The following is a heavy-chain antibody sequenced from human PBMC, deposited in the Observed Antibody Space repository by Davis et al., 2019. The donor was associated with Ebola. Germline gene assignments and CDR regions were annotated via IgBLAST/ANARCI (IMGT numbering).Heavy chain of an antibody. V-gene: IGHV1-18*04. CDR2: ISAYNGNT. CDR3: ARGITMIVVGHFDY. D-gene: IGHD3-22*01. CDR1: GYTFTSYG. J-gene: IGHJ4*02. Sequence: ASVKVSCKASGYTFTSYGISWVRQAPGQGLEWMGWISAYNGNTKYAQKLQGRVTMTTDTSTSTAYMELRSLRSDDTAVNYCARGITMIVVGHFDYWGQGTLVTVSS.